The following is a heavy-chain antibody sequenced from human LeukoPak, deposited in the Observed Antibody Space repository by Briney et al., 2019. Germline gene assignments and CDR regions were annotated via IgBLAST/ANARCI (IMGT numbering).Heavy chain of an antibody. D-gene: IGHD5-18*01. Sequence: GGSLRLSCAASGFTFSSFAMSWVRQAPGKGLEWVSGISNGRISTYYADSVKGRFTISRDDSKSTLYLQMNSLRAEDSAVYYCAKGFVGYTYGVPFDYSGQGTLATVSS. J-gene: IGHJ4*02. CDR1: GFTFSSFA. V-gene: IGHV3-23*01. CDR2: ISNGRIST. CDR3: AKGFVGYTYGVPFDY.